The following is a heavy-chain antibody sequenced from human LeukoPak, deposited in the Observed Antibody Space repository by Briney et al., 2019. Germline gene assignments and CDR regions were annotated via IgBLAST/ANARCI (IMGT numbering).Heavy chain of an antibody. CDR1: GFTFSNYW. Sequence: GGSLRLSCAASGFTFSNYWMHWVRQAPGKGLVWVSRINSDGSSTSYADSVKGRFTISRDNAKNTLYLQMNSLRAEDTAVYYCARDYGRSRDYGMDVWGQGTTVTISS. CDR2: INSDGSST. CDR3: ARDYGRSRDYGMDV. J-gene: IGHJ6*02. V-gene: IGHV3-74*01. D-gene: IGHD3-10*01.